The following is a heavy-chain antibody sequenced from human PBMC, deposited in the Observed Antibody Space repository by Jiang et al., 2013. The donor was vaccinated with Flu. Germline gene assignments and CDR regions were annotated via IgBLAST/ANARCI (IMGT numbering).Heavy chain of an antibody. Sequence: SLTCAVSGGSISSSNWWSWVRQPPGKGLEWIGEIYHSGSTNYNPSLKSRVTISVDKSKNQFSLKLSSVTAADTAVYYCAREPETYYYDSSGYYFFDYWGQGTLVTVSS. CDR2: IYHSGST. V-gene: IGHV4-4*02. D-gene: IGHD3-22*01. CDR3: AREPETYYYDSSGYYFFDY. CDR1: GGSISSSNW. J-gene: IGHJ4*02.